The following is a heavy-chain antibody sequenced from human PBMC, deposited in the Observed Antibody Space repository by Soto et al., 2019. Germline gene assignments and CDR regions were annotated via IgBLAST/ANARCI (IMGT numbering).Heavy chain of an antibody. CDR3: ARVGFCSSTSCYIVEAFDI. CDR2: IYYSGST. V-gene: IGHV4-59*01. Sequence: SETLSLTCTVSGGSISIYYWSWIRQPPGKGLEWIGYIYYSGSTNYNPSLKSRATISVDTSKNQFSLKLSSVTAADTAVYYCARVGFCSSTSCYIVEAFDIWGQGTMVTV. D-gene: IGHD2-2*02. J-gene: IGHJ3*02. CDR1: GGSISIYY.